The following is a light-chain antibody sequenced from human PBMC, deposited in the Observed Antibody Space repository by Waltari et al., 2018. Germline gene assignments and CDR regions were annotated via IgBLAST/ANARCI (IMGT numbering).Light chain of an antibody. J-gene: IGKJ4*01. Sequence: DIQMTQSPSSLSASVVDRVTITCRASQSISSYLNWYQQKPGKAPKLLIYAASSLQSGVPSRFSGSGSGTDFTLTISSLQPEDFATYYCQQSYSTPQLTFGGGTKVEIK. CDR2: AAS. V-gene: IGKV1-39*01. CDR1: QSISSY. CDR3: QQSYSTPQLT.